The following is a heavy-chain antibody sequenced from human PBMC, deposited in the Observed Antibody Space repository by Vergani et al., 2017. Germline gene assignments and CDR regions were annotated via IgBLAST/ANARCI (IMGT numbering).Heavy chain of an antibody. J-gene: IGHJ6*02. CDR3: ARVGVVRGVSYYYYYYGMDV. CDR1: GGSISSGDYY. V-gene: IGHV4-30-4*08. Sequence: QVQLQESGPGLVKPSQTLSLTCTVSGGSISSGDYYWSWIRQPPGKGLEWIGYIYYSGSTYYNPSLKSRVTISVDTTKNQFSRKLSSVTAADTAVYYCARVGVVRGVSYYYYYYGMDVWGQGTTVTVSS. CDR2: IYYSGST. D-gene: IGHD3-10*01.